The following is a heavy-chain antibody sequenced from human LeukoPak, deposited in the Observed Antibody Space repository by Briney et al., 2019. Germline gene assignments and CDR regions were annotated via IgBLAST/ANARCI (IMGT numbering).Heavy chain of an antibody. Sequence: ASVKVSCKASGGTFSSYAISWVRQAPGQGLEWMGGIIPIFGTANYAQKFQGRVTITADESTSTAYMELSSLRSEDTAVYYCARGPPLYGSGSYGLSWFDPWGQGTLVTVSS. CDR1: GGTFSSYA. CDR2: IIPIFGTA. J-gene: IGHJ5*02. V-gene: IGHV1-69*13. D-gene: IGHD3-10*01. CDR3: ARGPPLYGSGSYGLSWFDP.